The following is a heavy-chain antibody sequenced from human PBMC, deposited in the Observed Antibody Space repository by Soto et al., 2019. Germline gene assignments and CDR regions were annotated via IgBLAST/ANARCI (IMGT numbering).Heavy chain of an antibody. CDR3: ARDPSYYGMDV. Sequence: GASVKVSCKASGFTFTNYGIHWVRQAPGQRLEWMGWINAGNGNTKYSQKFQGRVTITRDTSASTAYMELSSLRSEDTAVYYCARDPSYYGMDVWGQGTTVTVSS. V-gene: IGHV1-3*01. CDR1: GFTFTNYG. CDR2: INAGNGNT. J-gene: IGHJ6*02.